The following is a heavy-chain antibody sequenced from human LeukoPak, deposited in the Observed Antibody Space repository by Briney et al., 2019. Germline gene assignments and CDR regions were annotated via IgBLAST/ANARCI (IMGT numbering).Heavy chain of an antibody. J-gene: IGHJ6*03. CDR3: ARDPYSGAYYEGYYYYYMDV. CDR2: ISGSGART. D-gene: IGHD1-26*01. CDR1: GFTFSSSA. V-gene: IGHV3-23*01. Sequence: GGPLRLSCAASGFTFSSSAMTWVRQAPGKGLEWVSSISGSGARTYYADSGKGRFTISRDNSKDSLFLQMNSRRAEDTAVYYCARDPYSGAYYEGYYYYYMDVWGKGTTVTVSS.